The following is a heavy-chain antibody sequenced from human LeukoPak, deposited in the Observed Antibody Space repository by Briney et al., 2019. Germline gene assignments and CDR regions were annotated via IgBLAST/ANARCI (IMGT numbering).Heavy chain of an antibody. Sequence: PSETLSLTCTVSGDSISRYYWSWIRQPAGKGLEWIGRIYNGGIITYNPSLKSRVTMSIDTSNNQFSLRLRFVTAADTAVYYCARESGPSSSRLPNAFDIWGQGTMVTVSS. D-gene: IGHD6-13*01. CDR1: GDSISRYY. V-gene: IGHV4-4*07. CDR3: ARESGPSSSRLPNAFDI. CDR2: IYNGGII. J-gene: IGHJ3*02.